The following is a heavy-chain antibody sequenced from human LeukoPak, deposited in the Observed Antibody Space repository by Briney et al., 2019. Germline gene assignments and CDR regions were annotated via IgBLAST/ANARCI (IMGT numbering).Heavy chain of an antibody. CDR2: ISFDESNK. J-gene: IGHJ4*02. V-gene: IGHV3-30*18. D-gene: IGHD5-12*01. CDR1: GFAFRSHA. CDR3: AKVLFSGYGVGYFDY. Sequence: PGGSLRLSCTASGFAFRSHAMHWVRQAPGKGLEWVAVISFDESNKYYADSVKGRFTISRDNSKNTLYLQMNSLRAEDTALYYCAKVLFSGYGVGYFDYWGQGTLVIVSS.